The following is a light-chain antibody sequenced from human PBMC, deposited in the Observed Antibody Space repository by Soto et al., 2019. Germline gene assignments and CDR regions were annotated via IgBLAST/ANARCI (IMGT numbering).Light chain of an antibody. V-gene: IGLV1-44*01. CDR3: AAWDDSLGSVV. Sequence: QAVVTQPPSASGTPGQRVTISCSGSSSNIETNGVSWYQQLPGTAPKLLMYSYNYRPSGVPDRFSGSKSGTSASLAISGLQSEDEADYYCAAWDDSLGSVVFGGGTQLTVL. CDR1: SSNIETNG. CDR2: SYN. J-gene: IGLJ2*01.